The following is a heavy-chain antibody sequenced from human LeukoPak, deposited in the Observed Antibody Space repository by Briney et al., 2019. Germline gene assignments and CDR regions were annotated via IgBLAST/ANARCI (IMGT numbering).Heavy chain of an antibody. J-gene: IGHJ4*02. CDR3: AKLGVAVNDW. Sequence: GGSLRLSCAASGFTFSNYAMSWVRQVPGKGLEWISAISGSAGSTYYADSVKGRFTISRDNSKSTLYLQMNSLRAEDTAIYYCAKLGVAVNDWWGQGTLVTVSS. D-gene: IGHD6-19*01. CDR2: ISGSAGST. V-gene: IGHV3-23*01. CDR1: GFTFSNYA.